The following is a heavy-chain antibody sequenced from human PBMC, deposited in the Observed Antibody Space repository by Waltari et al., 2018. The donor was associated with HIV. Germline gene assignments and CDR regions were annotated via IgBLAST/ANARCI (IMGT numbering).Heavy chain of an antibody. J-gene: IGHJ4*02. CDR1: GGIFRIYA. Sequence: QVQLVQSGAEVKKPGSSVKVSCRASGGIFRIYAITWVRQAPGQGLEWLGGGIPIFGSANYAQKCQGRVTITADESTSTADMELSSLRSEDTAVYYCAMGHYYDSNGYYSFDFWGQGTLVTVSS. CDR3: AMGHYYDSNGYYSFDF. V-gene: IGHV1-69*12. D-gene: IGHD3-22*01. CDR2: GIPIFGSA.